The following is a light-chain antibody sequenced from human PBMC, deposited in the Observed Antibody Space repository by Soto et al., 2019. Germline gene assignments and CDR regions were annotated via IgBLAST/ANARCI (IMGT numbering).Light chain of an antibody. CDR2: GTS. CDR3: QNFSPSLT. Sequence: EIVLTQSPGTLSLSQGERATLSCRASQSVSSGFLAWYHQKPGQAPSLLIYGTSTRATGTPDRFSGSGSGTDFTLSISRLEPEDFAVDYCQNFSPSLTGGQGTRLEIK. CDR1: QSVSSGF. J-gene: IGKJ5*01. V-gene: IGKV3-20*01.